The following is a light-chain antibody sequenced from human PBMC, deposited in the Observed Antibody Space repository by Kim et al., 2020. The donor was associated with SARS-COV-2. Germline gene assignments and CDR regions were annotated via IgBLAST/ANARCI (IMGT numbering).Light chain of an antibody. Sequence: SSELTQDPAVSVALGQTVRITCQGDSLRSYYASWYQQKPGQAPVLVIYGKNNRPSGIPDRFSGSSSGNTASLTTTGAQAEDEADYYCNSRDSSGNQVFGGGTQLTVL. J-gene: IGLJ2*01. CDR3: NSRDSSGNQV. CDR1: SLRSYY. V-gene: IGLV3-19*01. CDR2: GKN.